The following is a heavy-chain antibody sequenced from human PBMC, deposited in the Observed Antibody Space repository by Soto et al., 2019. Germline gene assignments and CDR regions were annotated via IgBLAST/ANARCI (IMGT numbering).Heavy chain of an antibody. J-gene: IGHJ6*02. D-gene: IGHD2-15*01. Sequence: QVQLVQSGAEVKKPGSSVKVSCKASGGTFSSYTISWVRQAPGQGLEWMGRIIPFLGIAKHAQRFQGRVPITADKSTSAAYMELSSLRSEDTAVYYCARDRGYALLSDYYYGMDVWGQGTTVTVSS. V-gene: IGHV1-69*08. CDR1: GGTFSSYT. CDR3: ARDRGYALLSDYYYGMDV. CDR2: IIPFLGIA.